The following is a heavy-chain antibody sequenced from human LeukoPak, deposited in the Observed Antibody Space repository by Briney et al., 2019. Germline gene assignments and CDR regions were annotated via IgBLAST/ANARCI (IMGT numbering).Heavy chain of an antibody. D-gene: IGHD1-26*01. CDR2: IIVYSADT. CDR3: ARQINGRWFDP. V-gene: IGHV1-18*01. J-gene: IGHJ5*02. CDR1: GYTFTRYS. Sequence: ASVKVSCKASGYTFTRYSITWVRQAPGQGLEWMGRIIVYSADTHYAQKFQGRVTMTTDTSTSTAYMELGSLRSDDTAVYYCARQINGRWFDPWGQGTLVTVSS.